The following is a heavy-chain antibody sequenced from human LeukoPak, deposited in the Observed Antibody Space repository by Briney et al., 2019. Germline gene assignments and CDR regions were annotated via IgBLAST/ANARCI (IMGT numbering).Heavy chain of an antibody. V-gene: IGHV3-23*01. J-gene: IGHJ4*02. Sequence: GGSLRLSCAASGFTFSGYTMSWVRQAPGKGLEWVSAVSGSGDKTYYADSVKGRFTISRDNSKGTLYLQMNSQGAEDTALYYCARDFYDSSGYYYDYWGQGTLVTVSS. CDR3: ARDFYDSSGYYYDY. CDR1: GFTFSGYT. D-gene: IGHD3-22*01. CDR2: VSGSGDKT.